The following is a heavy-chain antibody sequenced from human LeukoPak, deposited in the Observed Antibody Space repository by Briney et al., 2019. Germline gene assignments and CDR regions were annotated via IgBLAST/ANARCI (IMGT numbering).Heavy chain of an antibody. J-gene: IGHJ4*02. CDR1: GYTFTGYY. CDR2: INHNSGGT. D-gene: IGHD6-6*01. Sequence: ASVKVSCKGSGYTFTGYYMHWVRQAPGQGVEWMGRINHNSGGTNYAQKFQGRVTKTRETYISTAYMELSRLRSDDTAVYYCARELAARLGSDYWGQGTLVTVSS. CDR3: ARELAARLGSDY. V-gene: IGHV1-2*06.